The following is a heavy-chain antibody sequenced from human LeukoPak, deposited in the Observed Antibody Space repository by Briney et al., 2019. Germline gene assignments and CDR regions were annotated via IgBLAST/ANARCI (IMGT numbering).Heavy chain of an antibody. J-gene: IGHJ4*02. CDR3: ARDSNGPAF. CDR2: IYSDGGT. CDR1: GFTVSNSY. D-gene: IGHD6-19*01. V-gene: IGHV3-53*01. Sequence: GGSLRLSCVASGFTVSNSYMSWVRQAPGKGLEWVSVIYSDGGTFYSDSVKGRFTISRDYSKSTLYLQMNSLRADDTAVYYCARDSNGPAFWGQGTLVIVSS.